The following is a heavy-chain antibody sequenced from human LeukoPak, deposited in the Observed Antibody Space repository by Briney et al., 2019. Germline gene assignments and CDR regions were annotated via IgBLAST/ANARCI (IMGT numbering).Heavy chain of an antibody. Sequence: GGSLRLSCAASGFTFSSYSMNWVRQAPGQGLDWVSSISSSSSYIYYADSVKGRFTISRDNAKNSLYLQMNSLRAEDTAVYYCARDHWSGYAFDYWGQGTLVTVSS. J-gene: IGHJ4*02. CDR3: ARDHWSGYAFDY. V-gene: IGHV3-21*01. D-gene: IGHD3-3*01. CDR1: GFTFSSYS. CDR2: ISSSSSYI.